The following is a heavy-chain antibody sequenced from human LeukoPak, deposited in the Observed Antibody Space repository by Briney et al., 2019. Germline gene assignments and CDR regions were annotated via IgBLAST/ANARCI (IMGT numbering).Heavy chain of an antibody. Sequence: GASVKVSCKASGYTLTSYYMHWVRQAPGQGLEWMGIINPSGGSTSYAQKFQGRVTMTRDTSTSTVYMELSSLRSEDTAVYYCARGSWEMARGYAFDIWGQGTMVTVSS. CDR1: GYTLTSYY. D-gene: IGHD5-24*01. CDR3: ARGSWEMARGYAFDI. CDR2: INPSGGST. V-gene: IGHV1-46*01. J-gene: IGHJ3*02.